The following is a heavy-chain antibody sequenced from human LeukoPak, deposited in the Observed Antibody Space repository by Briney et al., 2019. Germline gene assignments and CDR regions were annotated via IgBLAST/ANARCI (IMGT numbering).Heavy chain of an antibody. V-gene: IGHV3-74*01. J-gene: IGHJ6*02. CDR2: INGDGSSS. CDR1: GFTFSSYA. Sequence: GGSPRLSCAASGFTFSSYAMSWVRQAPGKGLVWVSRINGDGSSSTYADSVKGRFTISRDNAKNTLYLQMNSLRTEDTAVYYCTRNPGMDVWGQGTTVTVSS. CDR3: TRNPGMDV.